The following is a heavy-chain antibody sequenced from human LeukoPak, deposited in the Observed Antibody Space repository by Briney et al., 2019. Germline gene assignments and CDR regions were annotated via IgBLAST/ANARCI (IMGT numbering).Heavy chain of an antibody. CDR2: ISGSGAAT. CDR1: GFTFSSYA. D-gene: IGHD2/OR15-2a*01. CDR3: ARSFLDSDYYYGMDV. J-gene: IGHJ6*02. Sequence: GGSLRLSCAASGFTFSSYAMSWVRQAPGKGLEWVSDISGSGAATYYADSVKGRFTISRDNSKNTLYLQMNSLRAEDTAVYYCARSFLDSDYYYGMDVWGQGTTVTVSS. V-gene: IGHV3-23*01.